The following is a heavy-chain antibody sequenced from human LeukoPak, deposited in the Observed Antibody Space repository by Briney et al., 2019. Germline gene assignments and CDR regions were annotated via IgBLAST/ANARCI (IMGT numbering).Heavy chain of an antibody. J-gene: IGHJ6*02. CDR3: ARAAGRYYYYYGMDV. CDR2: INSDGSSI. V-gene: IGHV3-74*01. CDR1: GFTFSSYW. Sequence: GGSLRLSCAASGFTFSSYWMHWVRHAPGKGLVWVSRINSDGSSISYADSVKGRFTISRDNAKNTLYLQMNSLRAEDTAVYYCARAAGRYYYYYGMDVWGQGTTVTVSS.